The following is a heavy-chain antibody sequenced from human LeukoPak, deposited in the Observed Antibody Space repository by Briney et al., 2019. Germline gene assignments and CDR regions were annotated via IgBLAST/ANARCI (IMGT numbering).Heavy chain of an antibody. J-gene: IGHJ4*02. CDR3: ARDGYSGYDLLDY. D-gene: IGHD5-12*01. V-gene: IGHV3-30*03. CDR1: GFTFSGYG. CDR2: ISYDGSNK. Sequence: GGSLRLSSAASGFTFSGYGMHWVRQAPGKGLEWVAVISYDGSNKYYADSVKGRFTISRDNSKNTLYLQMNSLRAEDTAVYYCARDGYSGYDLLDYWGQGTLVTVSS.